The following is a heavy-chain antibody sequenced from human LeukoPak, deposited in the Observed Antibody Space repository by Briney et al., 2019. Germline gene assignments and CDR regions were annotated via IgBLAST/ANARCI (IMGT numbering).Heavy chain of an antibody. J-gene: IGHJ4*02. D-gene: IGHD5-18*01. CDR1: GFTFSSYS. CDR3: ARDIEYSSNFDY. CDR2: ISSSSSYV. Sequence: GGSLRLSCAASGFTFSSYSMNWVRQAPGKGLEWVSSISSSSSYVYYADSVKGRFTISRDNAKNSLYLQMNSLRAEDTAVYYCARDIEYSSNFDYWGQGTLVTVSS. V-gene: IGHV3-21*01.